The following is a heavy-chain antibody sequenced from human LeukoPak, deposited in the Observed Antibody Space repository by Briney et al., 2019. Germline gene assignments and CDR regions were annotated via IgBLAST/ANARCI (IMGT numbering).Heavy chain of an antibody. CDR1: GFTFSSYG. CDR3: AKDSPLGAFDI. Sequence: PGGSLRLSCAASGFTFSSYGMHWVRQAPGKGLEWVAVISYDGSNKYYADSVKGRFTISRDNSKNTLYLQMNSLRAEDTAVYYCAKDSPLGAFDIWGQGTMDTVSS. CDR2: ISYDGSNK. J-gene: IGHJ3*02. V-gene: IGHV3-30*18.